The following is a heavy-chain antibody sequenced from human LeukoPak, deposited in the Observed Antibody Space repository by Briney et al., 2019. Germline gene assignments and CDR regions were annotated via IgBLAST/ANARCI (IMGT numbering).Heavy chain of an antibody. CDR3: AKTHHWVGSGYSSGSRWFQH. CDR2: ISWNSGSI. V-gene: IGHV3-9*01. D-gene: IGHD6-25*01. Sequence: PGGSLRLSCAASGFTFDDYAMHWVRQAPGKGLEWVSGISWNSGSIGYADSVKGRFTISRDNSKNTLYLQMNSLRAEDTAVYYCAKTHHWVGSGYSSGSRWFQHWGQGTLVTVSS. J-gene: IGHJ1*01. CDR1: GFTFDDYA.